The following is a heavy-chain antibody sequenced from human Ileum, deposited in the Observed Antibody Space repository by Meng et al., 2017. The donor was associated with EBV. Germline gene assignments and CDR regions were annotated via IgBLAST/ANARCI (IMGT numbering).Heavy chain of an antibody. Sequence: QLAGCGPGLRTPRGTLYICCTASGIWITGYSVSGGVREHGQGGVGFVGDTHHSGDTNYTQSFKGRVNRTIETSKNQFYLGLFSLSAADTAVYYCGRAHGRELVNHWGQGTLVTVSS. J-gene: IGHJ4*02. CDR3: GRAHGRELVNH. CDR2: THHSGDT. V-gene: IGHV4-4*02. CDR1: GIWITGYSV. D-gene: IGHD4-23*01.